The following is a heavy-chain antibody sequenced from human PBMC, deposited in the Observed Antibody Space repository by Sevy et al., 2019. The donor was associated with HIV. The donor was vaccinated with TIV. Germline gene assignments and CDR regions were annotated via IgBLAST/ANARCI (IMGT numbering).Heavy chain of an antibody. CDR3: ARDGGYSVKWYPLY. D-gene: IGHD1-26*01. J-gene: IGHJ4*01. V-gene: IGHV3-30-3*01. CDR2: ISYEGTET. CDR1: GFAFSTHA. Sequence: GGSLRLSCAASGFAFSTHAMHWVRQAPGKGLEWVAVISYEGTETLYAATVEGRFTISRDNSKNMLSLQINRLRPEGTAVYYCARDGGYSVKWYPLYWGHGTLVTVSS.